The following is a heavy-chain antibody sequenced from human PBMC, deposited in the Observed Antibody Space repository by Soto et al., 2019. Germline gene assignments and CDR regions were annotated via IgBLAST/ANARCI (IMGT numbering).Heavy chain of an antibody. D-gene: IGHD2-15*01. CDR2: ISNRGDT. V-gene: IGHV3-66*01. CDR1: GSIVSNTY. Sequence: GGSLRLSCTASGSIVSNTYVNWVRQAPGKGLEWVSVISNRGDTHYADSVRGRFSLSRDISDNTLHLQMNNLRVEDTPVYYCAREPRYCRGGSCSIAGDAYDIWGQGTMVTVSS. J-gene: IGHJ3*02. CDR3: AREPRYCRGGSCSIAGDAYDI.